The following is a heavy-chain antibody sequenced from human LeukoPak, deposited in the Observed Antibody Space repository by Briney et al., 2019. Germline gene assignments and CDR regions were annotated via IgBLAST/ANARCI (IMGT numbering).Heavy chain of an antibody. Sequence: ASVKVSCKASGYTFTSYGISWVRQAPGQGLEWMGWISAYNGNTNYAQKLQGRVTMTTDTSTSTAYMELRSLRSDDTAVYYCARGWVVPAAIPGGLYYYYGMDVWGQGTTVTVSS. CDR2: ISAYNGNT. J-gene: IGHJ6*02. D-gene: IGHD2-2*01. CDR1: GYTFTSYG. V-gene: IGHV1-18*01. CDR3: ARGWVVPAAIPGGLYYYYGMDV.